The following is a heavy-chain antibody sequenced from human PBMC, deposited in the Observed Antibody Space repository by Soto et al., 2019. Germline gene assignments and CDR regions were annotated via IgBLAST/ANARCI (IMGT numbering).Heavy chain of an antibody. J-gene: IGHJ4*02. V-gene: IGHV1-69*02. CDR3: ARPTYNSGWDAFDY. Sequence: QVKLVQSGAEVKKPGSSVKVSCKASGGTFSSYTISWVRQAPGQGLEWMGRIIPILGIANYAQKFQGRVTITTDKSTNTAYMELSSLISEDTAVYYCARPTYNSGWDAFDYWVQEPQVTFSP. D-gene: IGHD6-19*01. CDR2: IIPILGIA. CDR1: GGTFSSYT.